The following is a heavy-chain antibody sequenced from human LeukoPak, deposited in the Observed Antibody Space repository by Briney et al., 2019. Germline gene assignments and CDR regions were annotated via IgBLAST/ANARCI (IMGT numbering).Heavy chain of an antibody. D-gene: IGHD2-2*01. Sequence: PGGSLRLSCAASGFTFSSYSMNWVRQAPGKGLEWVSSISSSSSYIYYADSVKGRFTISRDNAKNSLYLQMNSLRAEDTAVYYCAREVHCSSTSCYWYFDLWGRGTLVTVSS. CDR3: AREVHCSSTSCYWYFDL. CDR1: GFTFSSYS. J-gene: IGHJ2*01. CDR2: ISSSSSYI. V-gene: IGHV3-21*01.